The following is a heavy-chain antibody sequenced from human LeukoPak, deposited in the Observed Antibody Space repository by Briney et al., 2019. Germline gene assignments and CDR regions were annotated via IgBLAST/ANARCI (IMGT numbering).Heavy chain of an antibody. CDR1: GVSIFSDNSN. J-gene: IGHJ6*03. V-gene: IGHV4-61*02. D-gene: IGHD6-19*01. CDR2: FYAPGTT. Sequence: PSETLSLPCSVLGVSIFSDNSNWSWIRQRAGKGLEWIGRFYAPGTTHYSPSLERRVTIAVAPSKNHCSLKLRSVTAADTAVYYCARDSQVAGYVNKFYYYFMDVWGKGTTVTVSS. CDR3: ARDSQVAGYVNKFYYYFMDV.